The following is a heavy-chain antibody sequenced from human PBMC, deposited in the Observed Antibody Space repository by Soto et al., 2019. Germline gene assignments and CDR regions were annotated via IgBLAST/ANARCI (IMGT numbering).Heavy chain of an antibody. CDR2: MNPNSANT. Sequence: QVQLVQSGAEVKKPGASVKVSCKASGYTFTSYDINWVRQATGQGLEWMGWMNPNSANTGYAQKFQGRVTMTRNTSISTAYMELSSLRSEDTPCNCAREGVRGMDVWGQGTTVTVSS. V-gene: IGHV1-8*01. J-gene: IGHJ6*02. D-gene: IGHD3-16*01. CDR1: GYTFTSYD. CDR3: AREGVRGMDV.